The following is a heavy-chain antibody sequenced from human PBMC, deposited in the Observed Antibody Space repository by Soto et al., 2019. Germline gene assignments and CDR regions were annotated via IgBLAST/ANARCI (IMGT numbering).Heavy chain of an antibody. D-gene: IGHD6-13*01. CDR1: GGSFSGYY. CDR2: INHSGST. J-gene: IGHJ6*03. Sequence: SETLSLTCAVYGGSFSGYYWSWIRQPPGKGLEWIGEINHSGSTNYNPSLKSRVTISVDTSKNQFSLKLSSVTAADTAVYYCASFIAAAGYYYYYMDVWGKGTTVTVS. CDR3: ASFIAAAGYYYYYMDV. V-gene: IGHV4-34*01.